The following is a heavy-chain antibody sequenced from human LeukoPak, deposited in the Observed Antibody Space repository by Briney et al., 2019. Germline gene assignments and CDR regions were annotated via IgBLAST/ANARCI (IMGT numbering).Heavy chain of an antibody. Sequence: QPGGSLRLSCAASGFTFSSYWMSWVRQAPGKGLEWVANIKREDSEKYYVDSVKGRFTISRDNAKNSLYLQMNSLRAEDTAVSYCARAGLVSGYHGGFDYWGQGSLVTVSS. V-gene: IGHV3-7*01. D-gene: IGHD3-22*01. CDR3: ARAGLVSGYHGGFDY. CDR1: GFTFSSYW. CDR2: IKREDSEK. J-gene: IGHJ4*02.